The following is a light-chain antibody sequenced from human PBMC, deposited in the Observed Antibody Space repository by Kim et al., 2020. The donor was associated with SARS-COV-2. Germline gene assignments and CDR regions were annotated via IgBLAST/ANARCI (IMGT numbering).Light chain of an antibody. J-gene: IGLJ3*02. Sequence: QAVVTQEPSLTVSPGGTVTLTCGSNTGAVTSAYYPNWFQQKPGQAPRALIDSTSNKHSWTPARFSGSLLGGKADLTLSDVQPEDEAEYYCLLYYGGAWVFGGGTQLTVL. V-gene: IGLV7-43*01. CDR2: STS. CDR1: TGAVTSAYY. CDR3: LLYYGGAWV.